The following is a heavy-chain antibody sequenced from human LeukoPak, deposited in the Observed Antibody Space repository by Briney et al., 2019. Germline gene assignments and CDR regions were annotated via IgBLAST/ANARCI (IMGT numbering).Heavy chain of an antibody. D-gene: IGHD6-13*01. CDR1: GFTFSSYA. J-gene: IGHJ4*02. CDR2: ISYDGSNK. CDR3: ARGSSWWGYFDY. V-gene: IGHV3-30*04. Sequence: GGSLRLSCAASGFTFSSYAMHWVRQAPGKGLEWVAVISYDGSNKYYADSVKGRFTISRDNSKNTLYLQMNSLRAEDTAVYYCARGSSWWGYFDYWGQGTLVTVSS.